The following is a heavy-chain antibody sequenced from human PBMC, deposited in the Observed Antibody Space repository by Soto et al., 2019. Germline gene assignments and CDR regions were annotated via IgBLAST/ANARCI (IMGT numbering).Heavy chain of an antibody. D-gene: IGHD3-16*02. V-gene: IGHV3-23*01. CDR1: GFTFSSYA. J-gene: IGHJ5*02. CDR3: AKDREIYDYVWGSYRQNWFDP. Sequence: EVQLLESGGGLVQPGGSLRLSCAASGFTFSSYAMSWVRQAPGKGLEWVSAISGSGGSTYYADSVKGRFTISRDNSKNTLYLQMNSLRAEDTAVYYCAKDREIYDYVWGSYRQNWFDPWGQGTLVTVSS. CDR2: ISGSGGST.